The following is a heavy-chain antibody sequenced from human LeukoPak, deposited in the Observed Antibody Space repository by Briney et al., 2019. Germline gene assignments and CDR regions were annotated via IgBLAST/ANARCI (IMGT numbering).Heavy chain of an antibody. V-gene: IGHV3-21*01. D-gene: IGHD6-13*01. CDR3: ARDRSNIAASDGWFDP. CDR1: GFTFSSYW. J-gene: IGHJ5*02. CDR2: ISSSSSYI. Sequence: GGSLRLSCGASGFTFSSYWMHWVRQAPGKGLEWVSSISSSSSYIYYADSVKGRFTISRDNAKNSLYLQMNSLRAEDTAVYYCARDRSNIAASDGWFDPWGQGTLVTVSS.